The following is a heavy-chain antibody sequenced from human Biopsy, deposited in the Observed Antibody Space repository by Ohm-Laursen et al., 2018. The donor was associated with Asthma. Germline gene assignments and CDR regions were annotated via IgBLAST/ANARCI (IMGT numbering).Heavy chain of an antibody. J-gene: IGHJ6*02. Sequence: SVTPFCNTSGYCINRAGITWVRQAPGKGLEWMGWISVYNGNTKVAQKLQDRVTMITDTSTSTAYMELRSLRSDDTAVYFCARAVDYSHYYGIDVWGQGTTVTVS. CDR2: ISVYNGNT. V-gene: IGHV1-18*01. D-gene: IGHD3-10*01. CDR1: GYCINRAG. CDR3: ARAVDYSHYYGIDV.